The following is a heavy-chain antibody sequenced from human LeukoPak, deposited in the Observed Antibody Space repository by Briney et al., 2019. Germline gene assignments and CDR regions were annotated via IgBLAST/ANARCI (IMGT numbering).Heavy chain of an antibody. CDR1: GGSISSGDYY. V-gene: IGHV4-30-4*01. Sequence: PSQTLPLTCTVSGGSISSGDYYWSWIRQPPGRGLEWIVYIYYSGSTYYNPSLKSRVTISVDTSKNQFSLKLSSVTAADTAVYYCARARPDYDILTGYLDPQYYGMDVWGQGTTVTVSS. J-gene: IGHJ6*02. D-gene: IGHD3-9*01. CDR3: ARARPDYDILTGYLDPQYYGMDV. CDR2: IYYSGST.